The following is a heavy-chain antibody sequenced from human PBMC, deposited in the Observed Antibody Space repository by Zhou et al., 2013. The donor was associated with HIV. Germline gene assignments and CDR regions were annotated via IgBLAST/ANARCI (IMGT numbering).Heavy chain of an antibody. Sequence: QVQLVQSGAEVKKPGASVKVSCKASGYTFNSYGISWVRQAPGQGLEWMGWMNPRSGNTGYAQKFQGRVTITRNTSISTAYMELSSLRSEDTAVYYCARSLYSGTYSFFDYWGQGTLVTVSS. CDR2: MNPRSGNT. J-gene: IGHJ4*02. V-gene: IGHV1-8*03. CDR1: GYTFNSYG. CDR3: ARSLYSGTYSFFDY. D-gene: IGHD1-26*01.